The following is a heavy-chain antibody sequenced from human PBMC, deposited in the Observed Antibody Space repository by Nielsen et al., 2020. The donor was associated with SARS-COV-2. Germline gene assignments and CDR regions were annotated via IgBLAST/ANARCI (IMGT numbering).Heavy chain of an antibody. CDR1: GFTFDDYA. Sequence: LSLTCAASGFTFDDYAMHWVRQAPGKGLEWVSGISWNSGSIGYADSVKGRFTISRDNAQSSLYLLMNNLRAEDTAVYYCASSGWLDYWGQGTRVTVSS. CDR2: ISWNSGSI. J-gene: IGHJ4*02. D-gene: IGHD6-19*01. CDR3: ASSGWLDY. V-gene: IGHV3-9*01.